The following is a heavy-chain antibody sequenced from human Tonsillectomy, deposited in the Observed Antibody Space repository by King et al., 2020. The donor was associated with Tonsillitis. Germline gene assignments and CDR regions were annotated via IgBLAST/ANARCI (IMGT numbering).Heavy chain of an antibody. CDR1: GFTFSSYW. V-gene: IGHV3-74*01. D-gene: IGHD5-24*01. J-gene: IGHJ4*02. Sequence: VQLVESGGGLVQPGGSLRLSCAASGFTFSSYWMHWVRQAPGKGLVWVSRINSDGSTTSYADSVKGRFTISRDNAKNTLYMQMNSLRAEATAVYYCARETEMAGYYFDYWGQGTLVTVSS. CDR3: ARETEMAGYYFDY. CDR2: INSDGSTT.